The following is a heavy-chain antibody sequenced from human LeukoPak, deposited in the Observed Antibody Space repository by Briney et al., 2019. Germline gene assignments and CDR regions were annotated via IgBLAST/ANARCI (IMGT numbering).Heavy chain of an antibody. J-gene: IGHJ4*02. CDR2: ISYDGSNK. CDR3: AKGGGYCTNGLCFFDY. Sequence: PGRSLRLSCAASGFTFSSYGMHWVRQAPGKGLEWVAVISYDGSNKYYADSVKGRFTISRDNSKNTLYLQMNSLRAEDTAVYYCAKGGGYCTNGLCFFDYWGQGTLVTVSS. V-gene: IGHV3-30*18. D-gene: IGHD2-8*01. CDR1: GFTFSSYG.